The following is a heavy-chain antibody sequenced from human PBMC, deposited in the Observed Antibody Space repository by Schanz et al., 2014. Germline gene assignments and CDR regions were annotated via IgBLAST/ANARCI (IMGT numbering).Heavy chain of an antibody. V-gene: IGHV4-31*03. CDR2: ISYSGST. Sequence: QVQLQESGPGLVKPSQTLSLTCTVSGGSISSGGYYWRWIRQHPGKGLEWIGFISYSGSTYYNPSLKSRVTISVDTSKNQFSLNLSSATAADTAVYYCARDRGHGDLPGEIWGQGTMVTVSS. D-gene: IGHD4-17*01. CDR3: ARDRGHGDLPGEI. J-gene: IGHJ3*02. CDR1: GGSISSGGYY.